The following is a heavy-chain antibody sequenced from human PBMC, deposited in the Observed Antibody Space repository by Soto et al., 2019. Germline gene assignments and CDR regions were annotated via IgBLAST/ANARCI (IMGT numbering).Heavy chain of an antibody. J-gene: IGHJ5*02. CDR1: GDSISSYS. V-gene: IGHV4-59*08. Sequence: SETLSLTCTVSGDSISSYSWSWIRQPPGKGLEWIGNIHYNGNTKYSPSIKSRITMTVDTSKNQFSLKLSSVTAADTAVYYCARHGERTIRSLNWFDPWGQGTLVTVS. D-gene: IGHD4-17*01. CDR2: IHYNGNT. CDR3: ARHGERTIRSLNWFDP.